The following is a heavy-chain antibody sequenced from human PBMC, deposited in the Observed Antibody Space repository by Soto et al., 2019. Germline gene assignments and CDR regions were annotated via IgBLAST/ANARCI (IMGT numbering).Heavy chain of an antibody. CDR2: ISHTTNYK. V-gene: IGHV3-21*06. D-gene: IGHD1-26*01. Sequence: GGSLRLSCAASGFTFSSYSMNWVRQAPGKGLEWVSSISHTTNYKYSADSVRGRFTISRDNAKNSLYLQMNSLRVEDTAVYYCARDPSNSHYLDSWGQGTLVTVSS. J-gene: IGHJ4*02. CDR3: ARDPSNSHYLDS. CDR1: GFTFSSYS.